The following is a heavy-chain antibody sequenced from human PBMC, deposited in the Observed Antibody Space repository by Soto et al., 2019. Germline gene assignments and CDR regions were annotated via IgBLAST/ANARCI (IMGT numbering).Heavy chain of an antibody. J-gene: IGHJ4*02. V-gene: IGHV4-39*01. Sequence: SETLSLTCTVSGGSISSSSYYWGWIRQPPGKGLEWIGSIYYSGSTYYNPSLKSRVTISVDTSKNQFSLKLSSVTAADTDVYYCARNDSGYEPIDYWGQGTLLTVSS. D-gene: IGHD5-12*01. CDR2: IYYSGST. CDR1: GGSISSSSYY. CDR3: ARNDSGYEPIDY.